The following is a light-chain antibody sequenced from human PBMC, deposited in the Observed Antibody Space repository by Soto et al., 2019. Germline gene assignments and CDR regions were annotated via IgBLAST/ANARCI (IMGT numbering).Light chain of an antibody. V-gene: IGLV2-14*01. CDR1: NSDVGGYNY. J-gene: IGLJ3*02. Sequence: QSVLTQPASVSGPPGQSITISCTGTNSDVGGYNYVSWYQQYPGKAPKLMIYEVSNRPSGVSNRFSGSKSGNTASLTISGLQAEDEADYYCSSYTSSILVFGGGTKLTVL. CDR2: EVS. CDR3: SSYTSSILV.